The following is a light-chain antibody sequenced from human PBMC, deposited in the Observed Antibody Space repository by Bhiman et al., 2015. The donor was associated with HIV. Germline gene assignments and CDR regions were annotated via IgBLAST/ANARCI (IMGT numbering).Light chain of an antibody. CDR1: SSNIGKNP. Sequence: QSVLTQPPSVSEVPRQRVTISCSGSSSNIGKNPVNWFQQVPGKAPKLPHLFMTIYCPQGSLTDSLPPRLAPQPPWPISGLQSEDEADYYCSAWDDSLNGVVFGGGTKGDRP. J-gene: IGLJ2*01. CDR3: SAWDDSLNGVV. V-gene: IGLV1-36*01. CDR2: MT.